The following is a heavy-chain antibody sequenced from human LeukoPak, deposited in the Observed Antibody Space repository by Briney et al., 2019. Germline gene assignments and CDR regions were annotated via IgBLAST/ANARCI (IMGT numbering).Heavy chain of an antibody. Sequence: ASVKVSCKASGYTFTTYDLNWVRQATGQGFEWMGWMNPNSGNAGYAQKFQGRVTMTRNTSISTACMELSNLTSEDTAVYYCARRIRGAPTDYWGQGTLVTVSS. CDR1: GYTFTTYD. CDR3: ARRIRGAPTDY. V-gene: IGHV1-8*01. D-gene: IGHD3-10*01. J-gene: IGHJ4*02. CDR2: MNPNSGNA.